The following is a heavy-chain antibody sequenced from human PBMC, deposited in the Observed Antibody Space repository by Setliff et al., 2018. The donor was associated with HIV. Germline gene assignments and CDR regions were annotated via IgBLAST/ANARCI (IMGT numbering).Heavy chain of an antibody. D-gene: IGHD3-22*01. V-gene: IGHV3-48*04. CDR2: ISSSSSSI. CDR1: GFTLGSDW. CDR3: ASSRPPDDSSGFLDH. Sequence: SLRLSCAASGFTLGSDWMSWVRQAPGKGLEWVSYISSSSSSIYYADSVKGRFTISRDNAKNSLYLQMNSLRAEDTAIYYCASSRPPDDSSGFLDHWGQGTLVTVSS. J-gene: IGHJ4*02.